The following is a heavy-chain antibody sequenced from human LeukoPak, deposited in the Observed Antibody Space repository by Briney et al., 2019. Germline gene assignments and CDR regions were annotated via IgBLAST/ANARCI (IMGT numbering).Heavy chain of an antibody. CDR3: ARDPYNGAYSEGYYYYYMDV. Sequence: GGSLRLSCAVSGFTFIKYSMTWVRQAPGKGLEWISSITSSSSYTFYADSVKGRFTISRDNAKNSLYLQMNSLRVEDTAIYYCARDPYNGAYSEGYYYYYMDVWGKGTTVTVSS. D-gene: IGHD1-1*01. CDR1: GFTFIKYS. J-gene: IGHJ6*03. CDR2: ITSSSSYT. V-gene: IGHV3-21*01.